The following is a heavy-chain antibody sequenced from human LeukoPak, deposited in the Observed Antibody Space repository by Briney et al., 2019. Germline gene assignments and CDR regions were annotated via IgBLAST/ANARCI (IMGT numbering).Heavy chain of an antibody. J-gene: IGHJ5*02. CDR2: INHSGST. CDR1: GGSFSGYY. D-gene: IGHD4-17*01. V-gene: IGHV4-34*01. Sequence: SETLSLTCAVYGGSFSGYYWSWIRQPPGKGLEWIGEINHSGSTNYNPSLKSRVTISVDTSKNQFSLKLSSVTAADTAVYYCARSHDYGDPWFDPWGQGTLVTVSS. CDR3: ARSHDYGDPWFDP.